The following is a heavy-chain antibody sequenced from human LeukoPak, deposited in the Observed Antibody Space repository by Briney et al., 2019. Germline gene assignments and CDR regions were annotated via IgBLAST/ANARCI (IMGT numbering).Heavy chain of an antibody. CDR2: IYYSGST. D-gene: IGHD3-22*01. CDR1: GGSISSSSYY. Sequence: ETLSLTCTVSGGSISSSSYYWGWIRQPPGKGLEWIGSIYYSGSTYYNPSLKSRVTISVDTSKNQFSLKLSSVTAADTAVYYCASGYDSSGYYYGPRDFDYWGQGTLVTVSS. V-gene: IGHV4-39*01. CDR3: ASGYDSSGYYYGPRDFDY. J-gene: IGHJ4*02.